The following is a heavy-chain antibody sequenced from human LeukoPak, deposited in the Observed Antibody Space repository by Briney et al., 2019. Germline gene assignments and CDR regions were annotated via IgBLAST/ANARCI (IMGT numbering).Heavy chain of an antibody. CDR1: GGSISSGGYS. J-gene: IGHJ4*02. D-gene: IGHD5-18*01. CDR2: IYYTGST. V-gene: IGHV4-31*03. Sequence: SETLSLTCTVSGGSISSGGYSWSWIRQRPGKGLEWIGYIYYTGSTYYNPSLKSRVAISVDMSKHQFSLKLSSVTAADTAVYYCARRNGIQLWSGGFDYWGQGTLVTVSS. CDR3: ARRNGIQLWSGGFDY.